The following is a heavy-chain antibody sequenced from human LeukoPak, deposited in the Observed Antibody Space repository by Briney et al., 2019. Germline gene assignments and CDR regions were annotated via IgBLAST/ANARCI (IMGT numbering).Heavy chain of an antibody. J-gene: IGHJ4*02. CDR2: ISSRSSDT. CDR1: GFTFSDFA. CDR3: ARDWSYFDY. V-gene: IGHV3-11*05. Sequence: GGSLRLSCAASGFTFSDFAMSWVRQAPGKGLEWVSYISSRSSDTNYADSVKDRFTISRDNARNSVYLQMNSLRAEDTAVYYCARDWSYFDYWGRGTPVTVSS.